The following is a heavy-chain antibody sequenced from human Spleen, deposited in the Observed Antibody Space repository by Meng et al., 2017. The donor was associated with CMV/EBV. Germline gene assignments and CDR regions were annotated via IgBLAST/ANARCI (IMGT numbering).Heavy chain of an antibody. CDR2: ISYDGSNK. D-gene: IGHD5-18*01. J-gene: IGHJ3*02. CDR3: ASRYSSGYFLI. V-gene: IGHV3-30*04. CDR1: GFTSSTSA. Sequence: GESLKISCAASGFTSSTSAMHWVRQAPGKGLEWVAVISYDGSNKYYADSVKGRFTISRDNSKNTLFLQMNSLRAEDTAVYYCASRYSSGYFLIWGQGTMVTVSS.